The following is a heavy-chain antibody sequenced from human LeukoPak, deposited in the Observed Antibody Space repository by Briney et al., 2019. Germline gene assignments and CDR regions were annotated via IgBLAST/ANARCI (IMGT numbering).Heavy chain of an antibody. D-gene: IGHD1-26*01. CDR2: IYSGGST. J-gene: IGHJ4*02. Sequence: GGSLRLSCAASGFTVSSNYMSWVRQAPGKGLEWVSVIYSGGSTYYADSVKGRFTISRDNSKNTLYLQVNSLRAEDTAVYYCASSVGARYYFDYWGQGTLVTVSS. CDR1: GFTVSSNY. CDR3: ASSVGARYYFDY. V-gene: IGHV3-53*01.